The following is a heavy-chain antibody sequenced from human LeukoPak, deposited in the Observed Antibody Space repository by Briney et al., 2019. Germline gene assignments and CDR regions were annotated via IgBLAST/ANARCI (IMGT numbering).Heavy chain of an antibody. D-gene: IGHD1-26*01. Sequence: GRSLRLSCAASGYTFDDYAMHWVRQAPGKGLEWVSGISWNSGSIGYADSVKGRFTISRDNAKNSLYLQMNSLRAEDMALYYCAKELGRWELKGLAFDIWGQGTMVTVSS. V-gene: IGHV3-9*03. J-gene: IGHJ3*02. CDR3: AKELGRWELKGLAFDI. CDR1: GYTFDDYA. CDR2: ISWNSGSI.